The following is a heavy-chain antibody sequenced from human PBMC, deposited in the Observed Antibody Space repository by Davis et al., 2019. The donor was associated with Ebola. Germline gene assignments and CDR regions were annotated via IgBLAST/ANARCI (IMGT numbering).Heavy chain of an antibody. CDR1: GFTVSSNY. D-gene: IGHD4-17*01. CDR3: ARDYHTVTTGYFDY. Sequence: PAGSLRLSCAASGFTVSSNYMSWVRQAPGKGLEWVSVIYSGGSTYYADSVKGRFTISRDNSKNTLYLQMNSLRAEDTAVYYCARDYHTVTTGYFDYWGQGTLVTVSS. J-gene: IGHJ4*02. CDR2: IYSGGST. V-gene: IGHV3-66*01.